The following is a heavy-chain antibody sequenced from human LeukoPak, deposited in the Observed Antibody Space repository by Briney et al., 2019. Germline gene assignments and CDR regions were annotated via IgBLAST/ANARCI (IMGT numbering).Heavy chain of an antibody. CDR1: GYTLTELS. CDR2: FDPEDGET. V-gene: IGHV1-24*01. D-gene: IGHD2/OR15-2a*01. CDR3: ATFSLSLYYYGMDV. J-gene: IGHJ6*02. Sequence: ASVKVSCKVSGYTLTELSMHWVRQAPGKGLEWMGGFDPEDGETIYAQKFQGRVTMTEDTSTDAAYMELSSLRSEDTAVYYCATFSLSLYYYGMDVWGQGTTVTVPS.